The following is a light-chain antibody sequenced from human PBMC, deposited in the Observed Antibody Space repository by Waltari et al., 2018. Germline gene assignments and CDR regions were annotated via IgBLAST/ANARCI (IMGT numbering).Light chain of an antibody. CDR1: QDISTW. CDR3: QQTNSLLALT. V-gene: IGKV1-12*01. CDR2: AAS. Sequence: DLQMTQSPYSVSASLGDRVPITSRASQDISTWLAWYQQKPGTVPNLLIYAASNLPSGVPSRFSGSGSGTDFTLTITSLQSEDFATYYCQQTNSLLALTFGGGTKVEMK. J-gene: IGKJ4*02.